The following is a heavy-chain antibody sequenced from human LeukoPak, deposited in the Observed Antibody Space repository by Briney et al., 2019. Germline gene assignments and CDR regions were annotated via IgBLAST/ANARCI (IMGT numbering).Heavy chain of an antibody. J-gene: IGHJ4*02. CDR2: IGGRGGST. Sequence: GGSLRLSCAASGFTFSSYAMSWVRQAPGKGLEWVSAIGGRGGSTYYADSVKGRFTISRDNSKNTLYLQMHSLRAEDTAVYYCAKTLPMNENFDYWGQGTLVTVSS. D-gene: IGHD1-1*01. V-gene: IGHV3-23*01. CDR1: GFTFSSYA. CDR3: AKTLPMNENFDY.